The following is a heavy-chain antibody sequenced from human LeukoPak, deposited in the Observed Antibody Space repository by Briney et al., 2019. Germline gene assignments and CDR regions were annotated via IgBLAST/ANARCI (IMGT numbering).Heavy chain of an antibody. V-gene: IGHV3-53*01. Sequence: GGSLRLSCAASGLIVGNSYMNWVRQAPGKGLEWVSVIYYNGNTFYADSVMGRFTISRDNSKNTLYLQMNSLRAEDTAVYYCARDPNGNLHFDYWGQGTLVTVSS. CDR3: ARDPNGNLHFDY. J-gene: IGHJ4*02. D-gene: IGHD2-8*01. CDR1: GLIVGNSY. CDR2: IYYNGNT.